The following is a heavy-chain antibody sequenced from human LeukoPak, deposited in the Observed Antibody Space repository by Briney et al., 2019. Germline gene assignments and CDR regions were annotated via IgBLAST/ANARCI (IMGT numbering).Heavy chain of an antibody. CDR1: SGSFSGFY. J-gene: IGHJ4*02. V-gene: IGHV4-34*01. CDR3: ARGLSAIVY. CDR2: INHSRST. D-gene: IGHD2-15*01. Sequence: SETLSLTCAVYSGSFSGFYWTWIRQPPGKGLEWIGQINHSRSTHYNPSLKSRVTISVDTSKNQFSLKLSSVTAADTAVYYCARGLSAIVYWGQGTLVTVSS.